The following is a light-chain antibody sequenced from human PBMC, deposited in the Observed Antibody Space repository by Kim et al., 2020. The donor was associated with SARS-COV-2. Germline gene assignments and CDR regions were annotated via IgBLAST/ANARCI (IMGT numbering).Light chain of an antibody. CDR2: EVN. CDR3: SSYAGSKTV. J-gene: IGLJ1*01. V-gene: IGLV2-8*01. Sequence: QSALTQPPSASGSPGQSVAISCTGTSSDIGAYNYVSWYQQHPGKAPKLMIFEVNKRPSGVSDRFSGSKSGNTASLTVSGLQAEDEADYYCSSYAGSKTVFGTGTQLTVL. CDR1: SSDIGAYNY.